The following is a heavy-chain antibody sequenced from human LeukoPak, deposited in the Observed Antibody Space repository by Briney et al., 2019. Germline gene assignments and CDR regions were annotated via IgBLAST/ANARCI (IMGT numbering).Heavy chain of an antibody. J-gene: IGHJ4*02. CDR2: INSGSSTI. V-gene: IGHV3-48*02. Sequence: PGGSLRLSCAASGFTVSINYMNWVRQAPGKGLEWVSYINSGSSTIYYVDSVEGRFTISRDNAKNSLYLQMNSLRDEDTAVYHCARTRSKVGTPTFDYWGQGTLVTVSS. CDR1: GFTVSINY. CDR3: ARTRSKVGTPTFDY. D-gene: IGHD4-23*01.